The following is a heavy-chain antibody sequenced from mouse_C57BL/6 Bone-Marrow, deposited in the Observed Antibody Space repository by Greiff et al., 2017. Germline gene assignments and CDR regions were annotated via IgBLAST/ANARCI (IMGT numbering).Heavy chain of an antibody. D-gene: IGHD1-1*01. J-gene: IGHJ1*03. CDR1: GFTFTDYY. CDR2: IRNKANGYTT. V-gene: IGHV7-3*01. Sequence: EVQLVESGGGLVQPGGSLSLSCAASGFTFTDYYMSWVRQPPGKALEWLGFIRNKANGYTTEYSASVKGRFTISRDNSQSILYLQMNALRAEDSATYYCARCYYGSSYWCFDVWGTGTTVTVSS. CDR3: ARCYYGSSYWCFDV.